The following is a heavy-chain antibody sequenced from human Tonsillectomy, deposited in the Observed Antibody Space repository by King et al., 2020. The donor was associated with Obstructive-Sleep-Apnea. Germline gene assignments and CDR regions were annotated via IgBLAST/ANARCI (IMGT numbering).Heavy chain of an antibody. CDR1: GGSISSYY. V-gene: IGHV4-4*07. J-gene: IGHJ6*02. Sequence: QLQESGPGLVKPSETLSLTCTVSGGSISSYYWSWIGQPPGKGLEWIGRIYTSGSTNFNPSLKSRVTTSVHTSKTQFSLRLCSVTAADTAVYYCARDPGYSSGWHGMDVWGQGTTVTVSS. CDR2: IYTSGST. D-gene: IGHD6-19*01. CDR3: ARDPGYSSGWHGMDV.